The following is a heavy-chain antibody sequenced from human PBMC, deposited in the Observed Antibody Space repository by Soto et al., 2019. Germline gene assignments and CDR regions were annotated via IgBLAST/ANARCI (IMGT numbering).Heavy chain of an antibody. D-gene: IGHD3-9*01. V-gene: IGHV6-1*01. CDR3: AREDWVYDILSGYFGAWFDP. J-gene: IGHJ5*02. CDR1: GDSVSSNSAA. Sequence: SQTLSLTCAISGDSVSSNSAAWNWIRQSPSRGLEWLGRTYYRSKWYNDYAVSVKSRITINPDTSKNQFSLQLNSVTPEDTAVYYCAREDWVYDILSGYFGAWFDPWGQGTLVTVS. CDR2: TYYRSKWYN.